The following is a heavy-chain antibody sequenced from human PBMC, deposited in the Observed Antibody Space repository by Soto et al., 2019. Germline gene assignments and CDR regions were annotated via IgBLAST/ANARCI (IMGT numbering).Heavy chain of an antibody. CDR1: GYTFTSYD. CDR2: MNPNSGNT. J-gene: IGHJ6*03. CDR3: ARAAETAHYYYYYYMDV. V-gene: IGHV1-8*01. Sequence: ASVKVSCKASGYTFTSYDINWVRQATGQGLEWMGWMNPNSGNTGYAQKFQGRVTMTRNTSISTAYMEPSSLRSEDTAVYYCARAAETAHYYYYYYMDVWGKGTTVTVSS.